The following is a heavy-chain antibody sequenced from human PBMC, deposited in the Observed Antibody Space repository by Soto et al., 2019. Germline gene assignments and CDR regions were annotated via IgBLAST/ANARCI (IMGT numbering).Heavy chain of an antibody. D-gene: IGHD2-2*01. CDR3: TRYHYAAHDAVDY. CDR1: GGTFSSYA. Sequence: QVQLVQSGAEVKKPGSSVKVSCKASGGTFSSYAIDWVRQAPGQGLEWMGVIIPIFSTTNYAQRFQGRVTITADESTSTAYMELSSLRSEDTAVYYCTRYHYAAHDAVDYWGQGTLVTVSS. J-gene: IGHJ4*02. CDR2: IIPIFSTT. V-gene: IGHV1-69*01.